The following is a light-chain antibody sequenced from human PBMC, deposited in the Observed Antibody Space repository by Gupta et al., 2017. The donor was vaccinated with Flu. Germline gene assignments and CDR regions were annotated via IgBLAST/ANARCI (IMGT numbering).Light chain of an antibody. J-gene: IGLJ1*01. Sequence: GETSRITGARSKVGRKNVNWYQHKPGQAPVLVLYDDKGRPSAIPERFSGSNSGTTATLTTTGVEAGDEADYYCQVWDSSSDPEVFGTGTKVTVL. CDR2: DDK. CDR3: QVWDSSSDPEV. CDR1: KVGRKN. V-gene: IGLV3-21*02.